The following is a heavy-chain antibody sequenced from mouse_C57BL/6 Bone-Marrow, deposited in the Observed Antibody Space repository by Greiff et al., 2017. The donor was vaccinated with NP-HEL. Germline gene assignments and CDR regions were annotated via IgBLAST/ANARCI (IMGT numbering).Heavy chain of an antibody. J-gene: IGHJ1*03. D-gene: IGHD1-2*01. V-gene: IGHV1-15*01. CDR1: GYTFTDYE. Sequence: QVQLQQSGAELVRPGASVTLSCKASGYTFTDYEMHWVKQTPVHGLEWIGAIDPETGGTAYNQKFKGKAILTADKSSSTAYMELRSLTSEDSAVYYCTRPRHWYFDVWGTGTTVTVSS. CDR3: TRPRHWYFDV. CDR2: IDPETGGT.